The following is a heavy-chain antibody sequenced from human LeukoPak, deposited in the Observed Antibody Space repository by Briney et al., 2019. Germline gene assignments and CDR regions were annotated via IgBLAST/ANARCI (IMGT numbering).Heavy chain of an antibody. V-gene: IGHV1-18*01. CDR1: GYTFSSYT. J-gene: IGHJ4*02. CDR3: ARSDDGDNQHLAY. D-gene: IGHD4-17*01. CDR2: ISPYNGNT. Sequence: GASVKVSCKASGYTFSSYTISWVRQAPGQGLEWIGWISPYNGNTNYAQNLQGRVTMTTDTSTTTAYMELRSLRLDDTAVYYCARSDDGDNQHLAYWGQGTLVTVSP.